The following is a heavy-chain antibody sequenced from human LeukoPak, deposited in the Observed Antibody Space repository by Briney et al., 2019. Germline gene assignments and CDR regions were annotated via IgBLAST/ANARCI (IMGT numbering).Heavy chain of an antibody. J-gene: IGHJ3*02. D-gene: IGHD3-10*01. V-gene: IGHV4-4*02. CDR3: ARDGESEELVSDAFDI. CDR1: GGSISSSNW. Sequence: PSETLSLTCAVSGGSISSSNWWSWVRQPPGKGLEWIGEIYHSGSTNYNPSLESRVTISVDKSKNQFSLKLSSVTAADTAVYYCARDGESEELVSDAFDIWGQGTMVTVSS. CDR2: IYHSGST.